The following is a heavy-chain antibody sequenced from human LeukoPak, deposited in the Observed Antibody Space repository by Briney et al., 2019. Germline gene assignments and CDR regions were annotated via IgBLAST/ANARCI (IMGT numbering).Heavy chain of an antibody. J-gene: IGHJ5*02. CDR1: GFTFSSNY. CDR2: IYSGGST. V-gene: IGHV3-53*01. CDR3: AKPETIVGASRNWFDP. D-gene: IGHD1-26*01. Sequence: PGGSLRLSCAASGFTFSSNYMSWVRQAPGKGLEWVSVIYSGGSTYYADSVKGRFTISRDNSKNTLYLQMNSLRAEDTAVYYCAKPETIVGASRNWFDPWGQGTLVTVSS.